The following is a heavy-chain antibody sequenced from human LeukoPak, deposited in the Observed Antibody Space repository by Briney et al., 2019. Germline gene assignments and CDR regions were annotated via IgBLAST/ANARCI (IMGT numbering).Heavy chain of an antibody. V-gene: IGHV3-23*01. J-gene: IGHJ3*02. D-gene: IGHD5-18*01. CDR3: AKCEDSYGNDALDI. Sequence: GGSLRLSCAASGFTFSSYAMNWVRQAPGKGPEWVSYIRGGGAVPHYADSVKGRFTISRDNSNNILYLQMSSLRAEDTALYYCAKCEDSYGNDALDIWGQGTMVTVSS. CDR2: IRGGGAVP. CDR1: GFTFSSYA.